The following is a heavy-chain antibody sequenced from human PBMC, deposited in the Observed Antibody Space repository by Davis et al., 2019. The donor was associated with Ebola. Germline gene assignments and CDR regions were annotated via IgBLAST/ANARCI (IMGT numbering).Heavy chain of an antibody. D-gene: IGHD4-23*01. V-gene: IGHV3-23*01. CDR1: GFTFSSFG. CDR2: ISGSGGTT. Sequence: PGGSLRLSCAASGFTFSSFGMSWVRQAPGKGLEWVSTISGSGGTTYYADSVKGRFTISRDNSKNTLYLQMNGLRAEDTALYYCAEVLSGNPLDYYYYGMDVWGQGTTVTVSS. J-gene: IGHJ6*02. CDR3: AEVLSGNPLDYYYYGMDV.